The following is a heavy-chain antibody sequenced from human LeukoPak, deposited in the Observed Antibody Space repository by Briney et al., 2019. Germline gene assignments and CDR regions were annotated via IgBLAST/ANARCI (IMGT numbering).Heavy chain of an antibody. V-gene: IGHV4-61*02. Sequence: SETLSLTCTVSGGSISSGSYYWSWIRQPAGKGLEWIGRIYTSGSTNYNPSLKSRVTISVDTSKNQFSLKLGSVTAADTAVYYCARDPRPSTGNYYYYYMDVWGKGTTVTVSS. D-gene: IGHD4-11*01. CDR1: GGSISSGSYY. CDR2: IYTSGST. CDR3: ARDPRPSTGNYYYYYMDV. J-gene: IGHJ6*03.